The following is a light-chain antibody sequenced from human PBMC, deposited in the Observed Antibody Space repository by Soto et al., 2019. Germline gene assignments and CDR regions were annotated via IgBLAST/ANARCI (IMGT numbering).Light chain of an antibody. Sequence: DIVMTQSPDSLAVSLGERATINCKSSQSVLYNSNNKNYLAWYQKKPGQPPKLLIYWASTRESGVPDRFSGSGYGPDITLTISRLQAEDVAVSYCQQYYNTPPYTFGQGTKLEIK. V-gene: IGKV4-1*01. CDR2: WAS. J-gene: IGKJ2*01. CDR1: QSVLYNSNNKNY. CDR3: QQYYNTPPYT.